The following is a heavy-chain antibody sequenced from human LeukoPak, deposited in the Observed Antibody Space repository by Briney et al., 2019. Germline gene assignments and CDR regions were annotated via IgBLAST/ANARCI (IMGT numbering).Heavy chain of an antibody. CDR2: ISAYNGNT. D-gene: IGHD5-18*01. J-gene: IGHJ4*02. Sequence: GASVKVSCKASGYTFTSYGISWVRQAPGQGLEWMGWISAYNGNTNYAQKFQGRVTMTRDTSISTAYMELSRLRSDDTAVYYCALTRRGYSYGLDYWGQGTLVTVSS. CDR1: GYTFTSYG. CDR3: ALTRRGYSYGLDY. V-gene: IGHV1-18*01.